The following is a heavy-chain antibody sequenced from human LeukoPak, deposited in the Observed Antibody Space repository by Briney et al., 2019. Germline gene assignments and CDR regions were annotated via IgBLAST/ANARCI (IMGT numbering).Heavy chain of an antibody. Sequence: GGSLRLSCAASGFTFSNYAMNWVRQAPGKGLEWVSLISGSTGSTYYADSVKGRFSISRDNSKNTVYLQMNSLRVEDTAVYYCAKHSYRVDSFTDYWGQGTLVTVSS. D-gene: IGHD5-12*01. CDR3: AKHSYRVDSFTDY. CDR1: GFTFSNYA. V-gene: IGHV3-23*01. CDR2: ISGSTGST. J-gene: IGHJ4*02.